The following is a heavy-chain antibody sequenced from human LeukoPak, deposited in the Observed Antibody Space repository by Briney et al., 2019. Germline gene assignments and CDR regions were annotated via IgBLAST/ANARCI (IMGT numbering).Heavy chain of an antibody. D-gene: IGHD1-26*01. CDR2: INPSGGST. CDR3: ARSSAYYNEADI. Sequence: GASVKVSCKTSGYSFTSYYIHWVRQAPGQGLEWMGIINPSGGSTTYAQKFQGRLTMASDTSTSTVYKELSSLRSEDTAMYYCARSSAYYNEADIWGQGTMVTVSS. CDR1: GYSFTSYY. J-gene: IGHJ3*02. V-gene: IGHV1-46*01.